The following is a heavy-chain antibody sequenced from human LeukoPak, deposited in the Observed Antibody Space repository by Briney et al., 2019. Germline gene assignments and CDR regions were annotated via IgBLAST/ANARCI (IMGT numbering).Heavy chain of an antibody. D-gene: IGHD3-3*01. J-gene: IGHJ4*02. V-gene: IGHV3-23*01. Sequence: GGSLRLSCAASGFTFSSYAMSWVRQAPGKGLEWVSAISGSGGSTYYADSVKGRFTISRDNSKNTLYLQMNSLRAEDTAVYYCAKGPYYDFWTPGDYWGQGTLVTASS. CDR3: AKGPYYDFWTPGDY. CDR2: ISGSGGST. CDR1: GFTFSSYA.